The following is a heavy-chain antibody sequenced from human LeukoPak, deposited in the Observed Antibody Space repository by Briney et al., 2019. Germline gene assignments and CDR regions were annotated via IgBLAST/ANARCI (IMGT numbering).Heavy chain of an antibody. CDR2: FDPEDGET. D-gene: IGHD2-2*01. Sequence: ASVKVSCKVSGYTLTELSMHWVRQAPGKGLEWMGGFDPEDGETIYAQKIQGRVTMTTDTSTSTAYMELRSLRSDDTAVYYCARTGEGGIVVVPAAREGGLDYWGQGTLVTVSS. V-gene: IGHV1-24*01. CDR1: GYTLTELS. J-gene: IGHJ4*02. CDR3: ARTGEGGIVVVPAAREGGLDY.